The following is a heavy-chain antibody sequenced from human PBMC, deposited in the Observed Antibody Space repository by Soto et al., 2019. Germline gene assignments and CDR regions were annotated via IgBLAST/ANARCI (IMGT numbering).Heavy chain of an antibody. V-gene: IGHV6-1*01. CDR1: VDSVSSNSAA. CDR2: TYYRSKWYN. J-gene: IGHJ3*02. CDR3: ARADFITMIVVVTPGAFDI. Sequence: SRTLSLTCAISVDSVSSNSAAWNWIRQSPSRGLEWLGRTYYRSKWYNDYAVSVKSRITINPDTSKNQFSLQLNSVTPEDTAVYYCARADFITMIVVVTPGAFDIWGQGTMVTVSS. D-gene: IGHD3-22*01.